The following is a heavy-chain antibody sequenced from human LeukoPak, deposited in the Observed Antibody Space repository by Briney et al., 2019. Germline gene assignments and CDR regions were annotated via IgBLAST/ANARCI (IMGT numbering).Heavy chain of an antibody. CDR3: ARDLPCSSTSCRRDWGFDP. D-gene: IGHD2-2*01. CDR2: MNPNSGNT. Sequence: ASVKVSCKASGYTFTSYDISWVRQATGQGLEWMGWMNPNSGNTGYAQKFQGRVTITRNTSISTAYMELSSLRSEDTAVYYCARDLPCSSTSCRRDWGFDPWGQGTLVTVSS. V-gene: IGHV1-8*03. J-gene: IGHJ5*02. CDR1: GYTFTSYD.